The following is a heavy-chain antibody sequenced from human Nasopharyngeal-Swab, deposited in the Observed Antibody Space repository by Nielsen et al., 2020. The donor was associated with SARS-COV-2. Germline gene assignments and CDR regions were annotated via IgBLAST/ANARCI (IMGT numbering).Heavy chain of an antibody. CDR3: AIGGDGSYYYGMDV. V-gene: IGHV4-59*01. D-gene: IGHD3-10*01. CDR2: IYYSGST. Sequence: RQAPGKGLEWIGYIYYSGSTNYNPSLKSRVTISVDTSKNQFSLKLSSVTAADTTVYYCAIGGDGSYYYGMDVWGQGTTVTVSS. J-gene: IGHJ6*02.